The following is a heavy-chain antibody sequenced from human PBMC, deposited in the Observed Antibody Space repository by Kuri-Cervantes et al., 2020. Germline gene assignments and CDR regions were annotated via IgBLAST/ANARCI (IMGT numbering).Heavy chain of an antibody. J-gene: IGHJ4*02. Sequence: SLKISCAASGFTFSSYAMHWVRQAPGKGLEWVAVISSGGRIQHYADSVKGRFTISRDNSKNTLYLQMNSLRAEDTAVYYCARDRDYYDSSFLDYWGQGTLVTVSS. V-gene: IGHV3-30*04. CDR2: ISSGGRIQ. CDR3: ARDRDYYDSSFLDY. CDR1: GFTFSSYA. D-gene: IGHD3-22*01.